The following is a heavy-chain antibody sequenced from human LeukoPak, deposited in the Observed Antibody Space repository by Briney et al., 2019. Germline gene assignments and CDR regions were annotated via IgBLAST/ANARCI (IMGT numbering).Heavy chain of an antibody. V-gene: IGHV3-30-3*01. J-gene: IGHJ4*02. CDR1: GFTFSSYA. Sequence: GGSLRLSCAASGFTFSSYAMHWVRQAPGKGLEGVAVISYDGSNKYYADSVKGRFTISRDNSKNTLYLQMNSLRAEDTAVYYCARGYCSSTSCWGLDYWGQGTLVTVSS. D-gene: IGHD2-2*01. CDR3: ARGYCSSTSCWGLDY. CDR2: ISYDGSNK.